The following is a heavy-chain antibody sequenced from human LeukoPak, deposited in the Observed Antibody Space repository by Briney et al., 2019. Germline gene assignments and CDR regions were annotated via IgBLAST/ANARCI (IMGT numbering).Heavy chain of an antibody. Sequence: GASVKVSCKPSGGTFSSYAISWVRQAPGQGLEWMGRIIPILGIANYAQKFQGRVTITADKSTSTAYMELSSLRSEDTAVYYCARDGDPIGYYGMDVWGQGTTVTVSS. CDR2: IIPILGIA. J-gene: IGHJ6*02. D-gene: IGHD2-21*02. CDR3: ARDGDPIGYYGMDV. V-gene: IGHV1-69*04. CDR1: GGTFSSYA.